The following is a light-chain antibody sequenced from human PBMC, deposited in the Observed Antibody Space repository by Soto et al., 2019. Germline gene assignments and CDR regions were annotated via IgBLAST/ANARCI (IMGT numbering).Light chain of an antibody. J-gene: IGKJ5*01. Sequence: IQMTQSPASLFSSVGDRVTITCQATQDINIYLNWYQQKPGKAPKLLIYEASSLESGVPSRFSGSGSGTEFTLTISGLQPDDFATYYCQQFNSYPITFGQGTRLEIK. V-gene: IGKV1-13*02. CDR3: QQFNSYPIT. CDR1: QDINIY. CDR2: EAS.